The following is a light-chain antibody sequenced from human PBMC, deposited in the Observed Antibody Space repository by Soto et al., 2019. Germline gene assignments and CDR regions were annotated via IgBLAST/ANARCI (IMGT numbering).Light chain of an antibody. CDR2: SNN. J-gene: IGLJ1*01. Sequence: QSVLTQPPSASGTPGQRVTISCSGSSSNIGSNSVSWYQQLPGTAPKLLIYSNNQRPSGVSDRFSGSKSGTSASLAISGLQSGDEADYYCAAWDDSLNGYVFGTGTKVTVL. CDR1: SSNIGSNS. V-gene: IGLV1-44*01. CDR3: AAWDDSLNGYV.